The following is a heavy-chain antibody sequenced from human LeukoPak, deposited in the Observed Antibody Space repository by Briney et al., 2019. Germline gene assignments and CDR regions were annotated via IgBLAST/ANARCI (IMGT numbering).Heavy chain of an antibody. CDR2: IIPIFGTA. Sequence: SVKVSCKASGYTFSGYYMHWVRQAPGQGLEWMGGIIPIFGTANYAQKFQGRVTITADESTSTAYMELSSLRSEDTAVYYCARDHCSGGSCYNGMDVWGQGTTVTVSS. J-gene: IGHJ6*02. D-gene: IGHD2-15*01. CDR1: GYTFSGYY. V-gene: IGHV1-69*13. CDR3: ARDHCSGGSCYNGMDV.